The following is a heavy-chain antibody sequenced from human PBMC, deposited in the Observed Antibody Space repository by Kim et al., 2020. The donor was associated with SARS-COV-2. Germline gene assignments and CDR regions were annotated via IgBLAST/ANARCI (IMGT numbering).Heavy chain of an antibody. CDR3: ARFITGTPYYGIDV. D-gene: IGHD1-20*01. J-gene: IGHJ6*02. Sequence: GGSLRLSCAVSGFTFRNYAMHWVRQAQGKGLEYVSAINADGGYPYYANSVKGRFAISRDNSEDTLYLQMGSLRPEDTGLYFCARFITGTPYYGIDVWGQG. V-gene: IGHV3-64*01. CDR1: GFTFRNYA. CDR2: INADGGYP.